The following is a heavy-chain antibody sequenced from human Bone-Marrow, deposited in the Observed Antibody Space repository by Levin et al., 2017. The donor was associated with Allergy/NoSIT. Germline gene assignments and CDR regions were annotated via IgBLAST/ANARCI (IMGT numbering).Heavy chain of an antibody. J-gene: IGHJ4*02. CDR2: IYWDDDK. CDR1: GFSLSTSGVG. Sequence: ESGPTLVKPTQTLTLTCTFSGFSLSTSGVGVGWIRQPPGKALEWLAVIYWDDDKRYSPSLRNRLTIIKDTSKNQVVLTMTNMDPVDTATYFCAHRGILSGYWDSGYLDYWGPGTLVTVS. D-gene: IGHD3-9*01. V-gene: IGHV2-5*02. CDR3: AHRGILSGYWDSGYLDY.